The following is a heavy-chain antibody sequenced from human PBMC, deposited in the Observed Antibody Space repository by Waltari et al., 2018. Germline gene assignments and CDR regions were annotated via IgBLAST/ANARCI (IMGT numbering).Heavy chain of an antibody. CDR3: GRISGIVGGTVEN. D-gene: IGHD1-26*01. V-gene: IGHV5-51*01. Sequence: EVQVVQSAAEVKKPGESLRISCRGSGYRFTSSWIGWVRQMPGKGLEWMAIMYPCDSDIRYSPSFQGQVTISADNAITTAYLQWDSLKASDTAMYYCGRISGIVGGTVENWGQGTLITVSS. CDR1: GYRFTSSW. J-gene: IGHJ4*01. CDR2: MYPCDSDI.